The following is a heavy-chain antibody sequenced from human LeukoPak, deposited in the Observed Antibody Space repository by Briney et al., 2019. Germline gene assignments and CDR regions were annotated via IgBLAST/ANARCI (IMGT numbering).Heavy chain of an antibody. J-gene: IGHJ5*02. Sequence: TSSETLSLTCTVSDGSINTFYWSWIRQPPGEGLEWIAYIHYRGSTNYNPSLKSRVTISLNTSKNQFSLKLNSVTAADTAVYYCARGARLLQGSWGQGTLVTVS. CDR3: ARGARLLQGS. CDR1: DGSINTFY. V-gene: IGHV4-59*01. CDR2: IHYRGST. D-gene: IGHD5-24*01.